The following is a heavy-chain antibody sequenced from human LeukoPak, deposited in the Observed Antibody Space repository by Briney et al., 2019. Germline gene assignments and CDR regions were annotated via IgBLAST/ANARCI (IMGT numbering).Heavy chain of an antibody. Sequence: SETLSLTCTVSGYSIGSDYYWDWIRQPLGKGLEWIGSIYHSGSTYYNPSLKSRVTISVDTSKNQFSLNLTSVTAADTAVYYCAGGLGYCSGGSCPLTPFDYWGQGTLVTVSS. CDR2: IYHSGST. D-gene: IGHD2-15*01. CDR3: AGGLGYCSGGSCPLTPFDY. CDR1: GYSIGSDYY. J-gene: IGHJ4*02. V-gene: IGHV4-38-2*02.